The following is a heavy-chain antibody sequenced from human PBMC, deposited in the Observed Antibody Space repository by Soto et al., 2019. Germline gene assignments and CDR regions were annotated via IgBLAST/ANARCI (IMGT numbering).Heavy chain of an antibody. D-gene: IGHD3-3*01. V-gene: IGHV1-8*01. CDR3: ARGTFGYDFWSGQTYYFDY. Sequence: GASVKVSCKASGYTFTSYDINWVRQATGQGLEWMGWMNPNSGNTGYAQKFQGRVTMTRNTSISTAYMELSSLRSEDTAVYYCARGTFGYDFWSGQTYYFDYWGQGTLVTVSS. CDR1: GYTFTSYD. J-gene: IGHJ4*02. CDR2: MNPNSGNT.